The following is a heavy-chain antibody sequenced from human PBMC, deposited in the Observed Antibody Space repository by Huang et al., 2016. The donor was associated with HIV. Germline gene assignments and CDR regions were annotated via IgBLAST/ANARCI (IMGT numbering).Heavy chain of an antibody. CDR2: ISYDGRNK. Sequence: QVQLVESGGGVVQPGRSLRLSCAASRFPFSNYAMHWVRQAPGKGLEWVAVISYDGRNKYYADSVKGRFTISRDNSKNTLYLQMNSLRAEDTAVYYCARDLWLRDLYYYYYMDVWGKGTTVTVSS. CDR1: RFPFSNYA. D-gene: IGHD5-12*01. CDR3: ARDLWLRDLYYYYYMDV. J-gene: IGHJ6*03. V-gene: IGHV3-30*04.